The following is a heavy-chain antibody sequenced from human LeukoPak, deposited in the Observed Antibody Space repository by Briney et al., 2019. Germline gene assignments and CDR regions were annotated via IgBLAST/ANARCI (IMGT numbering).Heavy chain of an antibody. CDR3: ARQYITGTTSDLDY. Sequence: SETLSLTCTVSGGSISSSSYYWGWIRQPPGKGLEWIGSIYYSGGTYYNPSLKSRVTISVDTSKNQFSLKLSSVTAADTAVYYCARQYITGTTSDLDYWGQGTLVTVSS. CDR2: IYYSGGT. J-gene: IGHJ4*02. CDR1: GGSISSSSYY. D-gene: IGHD1-7*01. V-gene: IGHV4-39*01.